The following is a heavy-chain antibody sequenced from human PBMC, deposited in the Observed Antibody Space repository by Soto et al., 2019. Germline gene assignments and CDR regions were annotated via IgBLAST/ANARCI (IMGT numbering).Heavy chain of an antibody. CDR3: TRSPQPPYYDSSGYYYVSYAFDI. V-gene: IGHV3-49*03. Sequence: GGSLRLSCTASGFTCGDYAMIWFRQAPGKGLEWVGFIRSKAYGGTTEYAASVKGRFTISRDDSKSIAYLQMNSLKTEDTAVYYCTRSPQPPYYDSSGYYYVSYAFDIWGQGTMVTVSS. CDR2: IRSKAYGGTT. CDR1: GFTCGDYA. J-gene: IGHJ3*02. D-gene: IGHD3-22*01.